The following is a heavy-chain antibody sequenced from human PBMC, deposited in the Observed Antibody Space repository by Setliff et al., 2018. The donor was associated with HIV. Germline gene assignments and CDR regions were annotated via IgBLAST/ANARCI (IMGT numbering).Heavy chain of an antibody. V-gene: IGHV1-46*01. CDR2: INPSSTST. D-gene: IGHD1-26*01. J-gene: IGHJ1*01. Sequence: ASVKVSCKASGYTFTGYYMHWVRQAPGQGLEWMGWINPSSTSTNYAQRFQGRVTMTRDTSTSTVYMELSSLRSEDTAVYYCARDHMSVGAWVGATSRGLFQHWGQGTLVNVSS. CDR3: ARDHMSVGAWVGATSRGLFQH. CDR1: GYTFTGYY.